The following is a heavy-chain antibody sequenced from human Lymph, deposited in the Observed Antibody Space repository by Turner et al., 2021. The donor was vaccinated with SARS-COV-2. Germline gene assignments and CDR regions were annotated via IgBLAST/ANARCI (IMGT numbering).Heavy chain of an antibody. CDR2: IIPILGIA. D-gene: IGHD1-26*01. CDR1: GGTFSTYV. CDR3: ARRHSGNYDAFDI. Sequence: QVQLVQSGAEVQKPGSSVKVSCKASGGTFSTYVTSWVRQAPGQGLEWMGGIIPILGIANYAQKFQGRVTNTADKSTSTAYMELSSLRSEDTAVYHCARRHSGNYDAFDIWGQGTMVTVSS. J-gene: IGHJ3*02. V-gene: IGHV1-69*10.